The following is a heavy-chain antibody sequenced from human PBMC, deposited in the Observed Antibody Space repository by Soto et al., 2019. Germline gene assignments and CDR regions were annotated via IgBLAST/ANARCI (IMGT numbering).Heavy chain of an antibody. V-gene: IGHV3-30*18. CDR3: AKAGSLWFGASHYGMDV. CDR2: ISYDGSNK. CDR1: GFTFSSYG. D-gene: IGHD3-10*01. Sequence: PGGSLRLSCAASGFTFSSYGMHWVRQAPGKGLEWVAVISYDGSNKYYADSVKGRFTISRDNSKNTLYLQMNSLRAEDTAVYYCAKAGSLWFGASHYGMDVWGQGTTVTVSS. J-gene: IGHJ6*02.